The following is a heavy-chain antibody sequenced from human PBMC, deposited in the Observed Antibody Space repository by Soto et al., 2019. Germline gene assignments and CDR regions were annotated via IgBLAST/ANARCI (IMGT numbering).Heavy chain of an antibody. V-gene: IGHV1-8*01. CDR1: GYTFTSYD. Sequence: ASVKVSCKASGYTFTSYDINWARQATGQGLEWMGWMNPNSGNTGYAQKFQGRVTMTRNTSISTAYMELSSLRSEDTAVYYCARDLYDTFGGYSRGFDHWGQGAQVTVSS. J-gene: IGHJ4*02. CDR3: ARDLYDTFGGYSRGFDH. CDR2: MNPNSGNT. D-gene: IGHD2-2*03.